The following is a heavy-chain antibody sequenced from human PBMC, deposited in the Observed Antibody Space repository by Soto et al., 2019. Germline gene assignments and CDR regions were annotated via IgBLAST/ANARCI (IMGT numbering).Heavy chain of an antibody. D-gene: IGHD3-9*01. CDR1: GGSISSGDYY. V-gene: IGHV4-30-4*01. J-gene: IGHJ4*02. Sequence: QVQLQESGPGLVKPSQTLSLTCTVSGGSISSGDYYWSWIRQPPGKGLEWIGYIYYSGSTYYNPSLKSRVTLSVDTSKNQFSLKLSSVTAADTAVYYCARVGSPSDVILTGYFDYWGQGTLVTVSS. CDR3: ARVGSPSDVILTGYFDY. CDR2: IYYSGST.